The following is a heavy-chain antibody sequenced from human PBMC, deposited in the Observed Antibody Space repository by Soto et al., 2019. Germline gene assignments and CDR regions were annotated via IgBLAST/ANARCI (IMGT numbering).Heavy chain of an antibody. Sequence: EVQLLESGGALVQPGGSLRLSCAASGFPFSSHAMSWVRQVPGKGLDWVSAISGGGDQSYYADFAKGRFTISRDNSQNSLYLQMYILKSEYTALYFCVRCTVDTIISSGWCNWFESSGQGTLVIVSS. J-gene: IGHJ5*01. CDR3: VRCTVDTIISSGWCNWFES. CDR1: GFPFSSHA. D-gene: IGHD6-19*01. V-gene: IGHV3-23*01. CDR2: ISGGGDQS.